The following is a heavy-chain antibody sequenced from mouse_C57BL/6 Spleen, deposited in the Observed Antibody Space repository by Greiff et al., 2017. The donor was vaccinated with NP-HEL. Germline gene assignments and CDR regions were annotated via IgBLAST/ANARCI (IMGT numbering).Heavy chain of an antibody. CDR3: ARADYYSNY. D-gene: IGHD2-5*01. CDR1: GYTFTDYY. CDR2: INPNNGGT. J-gene: IGHJ2*01. Sequence: VQLQQSGPELVKPGASVKISCKASGYTFTDYYMNWVKQSHGKSLEWIGDINPNNGGTSYNQKFKGKATLTVDKSSSTAYMELRSLTSEDSAVYYCARADYYSNYWGQGTTLTVSS. V-gene: IGHV1-26*01.